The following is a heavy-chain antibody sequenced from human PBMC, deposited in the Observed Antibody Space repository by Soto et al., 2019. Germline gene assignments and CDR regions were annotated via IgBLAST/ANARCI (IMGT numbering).Heavy chain of an antibody. CDR3: ASQTVLYSGYDVGRGNWFDP. D-gene: IGHD5-12*01. Sequence: SETLSLTCTVSGGSISSYYWSWIRQPPGKGLEWIGYIYYSGSTNYNPSLKSRVTISVDTSKNQFSLKLSSVTAADTAVYYCASQTVLYSGYDVGRGNWFDPWGQGTLVTVSS. V-gene: IGHV4-59*08. J-gene: IGHJ5*02. CDR2: IYYSGST. CDR1: GGSISSYY.